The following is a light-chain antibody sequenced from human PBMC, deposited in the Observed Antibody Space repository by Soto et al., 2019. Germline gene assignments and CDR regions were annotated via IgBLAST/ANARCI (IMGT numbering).Light chain of an antibody. Sequence: DIQMTQSPSSLSASVGDIVTITCRASQSISSYLNWYQQKPGKAPKLMIYAAYSLQSGVPSTFSGSGSGTDFTLTISSLQPEDFATYYCQQRYSTPPITFGQGTRLEIK. CDR1: QSISSY. CDR3: QQRYSTPPIT. V-gene: IGKV1-39*01. J-gene: IGKJ5*01. CDR2: AAY.